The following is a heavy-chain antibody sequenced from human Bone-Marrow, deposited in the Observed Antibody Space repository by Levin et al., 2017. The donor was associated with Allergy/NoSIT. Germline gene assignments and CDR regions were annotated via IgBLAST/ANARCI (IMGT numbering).Heavy chain of an antibody. J-gene: IGHJ4*02. CDR1: GGSFSGYY. CDR3: ARGTSMVQGAYLDY. D-gene: IGHD3-10*01. CDR2: INHSGST. Sequence: SETLSLTCAVYGGSFSGYYWTWIRQPPGKGLEWIGEINHSGSTNYNPSLKSRVTISVDTSKNQFSLKLSSVTAADTAVYYCARGTSMVQGAYLDYWVQGTLVTVSS. V-gene: IGHV4-34*01.